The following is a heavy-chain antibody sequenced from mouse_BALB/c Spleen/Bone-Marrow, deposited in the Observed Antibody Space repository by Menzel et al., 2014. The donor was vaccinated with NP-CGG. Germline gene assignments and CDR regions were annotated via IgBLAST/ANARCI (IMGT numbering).Heavy chain of an antibody. Sequence: QVQLQQSGAEPVRPGASVKLSCKASGYTFTSYWINWVKQRPGQGLEWIGNIYPSDSYTNYNQKFKDKATLTVDKSSSTAYMQLSSPTSEDSAVYYCTRDGSPFAYWGQGTLVTVSA. CDR3: TRDGSPFAY. CDR1: GYTFTSYW. V-gene: IGHV1-69*02. CDR2: IYPSDSYT. D-gene: IGHD2-3*01. J-gene: IGHJ3*01.